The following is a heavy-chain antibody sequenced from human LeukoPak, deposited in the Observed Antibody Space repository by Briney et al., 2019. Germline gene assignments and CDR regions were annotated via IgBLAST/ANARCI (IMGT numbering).Heavy chain of an antibody. D-gene: IGHD2-15*01. CDR1: GFTVSSNY. V-gene: IGHV3-53*01. J-gene: IGHJ6*04. CDR2: IYSGGST. Sequence: GGSLRLSCAASGFTVSSNYMSWVRQAPGKGLEWVSVIYSGGSTYYADSVKGRFTISRDNSKNTLYLQMNSLRAEDTAVYYCARDVVVAAIYYGMDVWGKGTTVTVST. CDR3: ARDVVVAAIYYGMDV.